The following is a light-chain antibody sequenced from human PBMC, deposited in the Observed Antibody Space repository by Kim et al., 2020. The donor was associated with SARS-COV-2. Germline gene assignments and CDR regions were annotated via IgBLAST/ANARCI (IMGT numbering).Light chain of an antibody. CDR3: QQYGSSPRT. Sequence: EIVLTQSPGTLSLSPGERATLSCRASQSVSSSYLAWYQQKPGQAPRLLIYGASSRATSIPDRFSGSGSGTDFTLTISRLEPEDFAVYYCQQYGSSPRTFGQGTTVDIK. CDR2: GAS. V-gene: IGKV3-20*01. J-gene: IGKJ1*01. CDR1: QSVSSSY.